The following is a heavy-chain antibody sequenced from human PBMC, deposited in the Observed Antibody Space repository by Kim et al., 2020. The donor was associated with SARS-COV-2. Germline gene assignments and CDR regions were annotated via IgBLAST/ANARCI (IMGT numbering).Heavy chain of an antibody. V-gene: IGHV4-31*03. D-gene: IGHD6-6*01. J-gene: IGHJ5*02. CDR1: GGSISSGGYY. Sequence: SETLSLTCTVSGGSISSGGYYWSWIRQHPGKGLEWIGYIYYSGSTYYNPSLKSRVTISVDTSKNQFSLKLSSVTAADTAVYYCARGTRGQLAKSPPYNWFDPWGQGTLVTVSS. CDR2: IYYSGST. CDR3: ARGTRGQLAKSPPYNWFDP.